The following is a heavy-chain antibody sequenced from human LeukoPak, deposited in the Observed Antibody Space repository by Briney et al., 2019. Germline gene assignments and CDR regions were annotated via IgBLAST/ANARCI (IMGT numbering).Heavy chain of an antibody. J-gene: IGHJ4*02. D-gene: IGHD2-15*01. V-gene: IGHV1-8*01. Sequence: ASVKVSCKASGYTFTSYDINWVRQATGQGLEWMGWMNPNSGNTGYAQTFQGRVTMSRNTSISTAYMELSSLRSEDTAVYYCARGRGCSGGSCYLFSILDRFDYWGQGTLVTVSS. CDR1: GYTFTSYD. CDR2: MNPNSGNT. CDR3: ARGRGCSGGSCYLFSILDRFDY.